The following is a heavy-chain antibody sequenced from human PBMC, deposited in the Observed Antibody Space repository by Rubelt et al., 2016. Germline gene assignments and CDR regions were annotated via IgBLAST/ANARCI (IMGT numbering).Heavy chain of an antibody. J-gene: IGHJ3*02. V-gene: IGHV5-51*01. CDR3: ASLSSSSHDAFDI. CDR2: IYHGDSDT. D-gene: IGHD6-6*01. CDR1: GYTFTTYW. Sequence: EVQLVQSGAEVKKPGESLKISCKGSGYTFTTYWIGWVRQMPGKGLEWMGIIYHGDSDTRYSPSVQGRVTISADKSISTAYLKWSSLKASDTAMYYCASLSSSSHDAFDIWGQGTMVTVSS.